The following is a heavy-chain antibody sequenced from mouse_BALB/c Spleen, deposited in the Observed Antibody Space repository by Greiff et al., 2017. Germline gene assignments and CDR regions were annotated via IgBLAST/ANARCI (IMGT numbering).Heavy chain of an antibody. CDR1: GDSITSGY. V-gene: IGHV3-8*02. CDR3: ARAMGTWFAY. Sequence: EVHLVESGPSLVKPSQTLSLTCSVTGDSITSGYWNWIRKFPGNKLEYMGYISYSGSTYYNPSLKSRISITRDTSKNQYYLQLNSVTTEDTATYYCARAMGTWFAYWGQGTLVTVSA. CDR2: ISYSGST. J-gene: IGHJ3*01.